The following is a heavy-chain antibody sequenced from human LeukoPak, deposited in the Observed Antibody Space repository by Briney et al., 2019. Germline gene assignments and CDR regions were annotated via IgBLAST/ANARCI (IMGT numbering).Heavy chain of an antibody. CDR2: IIPIFCTA. V-gene: IGHV1-69*13. Sequence: SVTVSFKASGGTFSSYAISWVRQAPGQGLEWMGGIIPIFCTANYAQKFQGRVTITADESTSTAYMELSSLRSEDTAVYYCARGSGYYDSSGYYWRIWGQGTMVTGSS. J-gene: IGHJ3*02. CDR1: GGTFSSYA. D-gene: IGHD3-22*01. CDR3: ARGSGYYDSSGYYWRI.